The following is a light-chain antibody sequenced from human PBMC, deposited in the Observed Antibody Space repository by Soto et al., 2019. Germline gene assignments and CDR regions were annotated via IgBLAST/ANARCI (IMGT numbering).Light chain of an antibody. J-gene: IGLJ1*01. V-gene: IGLV2-18*02. CDR1: SSDVGSYNR. Sequence: QSALTQPPSVSGSPGQSVAISCTGTSSDVGSYNRVSWYQQPPGTAPKLMIFDVNNRPSGVPDRFSGSKSGNTASLTISGLQAEDEAYYYCSSYTTSSTYVFGTGTKLTVL. CDR3: SSYTTSSTYV. CDR2: DVN.